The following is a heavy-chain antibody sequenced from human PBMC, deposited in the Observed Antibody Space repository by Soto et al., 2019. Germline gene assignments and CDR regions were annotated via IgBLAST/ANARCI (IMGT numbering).Heavy chain of an antibody. D-gene: IGHD1-26*01. Sequence: SETLSLTCTVSGDSMTKYYWSWIRQPSGKGLEWIGRIWTSGSTNYNPSLKSRVTMSIDTSNKPFSLSLKTVTAADTAVYYCERTVGAAYYFEFWAQGAMVTVSS. J-gene: IGHJ4*02. CDR1: GDSMTKYY. V-gene: IGHV4-4*07. CDR3: ERTVGAAYYFEF. CDR2: IWTSGST.